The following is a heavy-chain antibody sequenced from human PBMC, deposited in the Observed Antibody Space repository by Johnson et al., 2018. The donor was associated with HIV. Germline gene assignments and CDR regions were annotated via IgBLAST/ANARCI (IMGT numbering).Heavy chain of an antibody. V-gene: IGHV3-30*02. CDR2: IRFDGSNK. CDR1: GFTFSSYG. Sequence: QVQLVESGGGLVQPGRSLRLSCAASGFTFSSYGMHWVRQAPGKGLEWVAFIRFDGSNKYYADSVKGRFPISRDNSKNTLYLQMNSLRAEDTAVYYCARDLSMIVVANAFDIWGQGTMVTVSS. J-gene: IGHJ3*02. D-gene: IGHD3-22*01. CDR3: ARDLSMIVVANAFDI.